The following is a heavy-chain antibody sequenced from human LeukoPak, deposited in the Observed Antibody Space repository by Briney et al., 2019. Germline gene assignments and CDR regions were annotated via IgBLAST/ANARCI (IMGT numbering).Heavy chain of an antibody. CDR1: GGTFSSYA. D-gene: IGHD4-17*01. CDR3: ARDATTVTTLGY. Sequence: ASVKVSCKASGGTFSSYAISWVRQAPGQGLEWMGRIIPILGIADYAQKFQGRVTITADKSTSTAYMELSSLRSEDTAVYYCARDATTVTTLGYWGQGTLVTVSS. CDR2: IIPILGIA. J-gene: IGHJ4*02. V-gene: IGHV1-69*04.